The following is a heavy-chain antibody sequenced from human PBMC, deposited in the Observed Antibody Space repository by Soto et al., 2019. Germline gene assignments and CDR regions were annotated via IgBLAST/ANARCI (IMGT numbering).Heavy chain of an antibody. V-gene: IGHV3-15*07. D-gene: IGHD5-12*01. CDR1: GFTFSNAW. J-gene: IGHJ6*02. CDR2: IKSKTDGGTT. CDR3: TTAGRDGYNWTPYYYYYYGMDV. Sequence: GGSLRLSCAASGFTFSNAWMNWVRQAPGKGLEWVDRIKSKTDGGTTDYAAPVKGRFTISRDDSKNTLYLQMNSLKTEDTAVYYCTTAGRDGYNWTPYYYYYYGMDVWGQGTTVTVSS.